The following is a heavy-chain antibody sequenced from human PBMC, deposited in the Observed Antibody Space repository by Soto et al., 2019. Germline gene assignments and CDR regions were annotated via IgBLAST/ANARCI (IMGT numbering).Heavy chain of an antibody. J-gene: IGHJ4*02. D-gene: IGHD5-12*01. V-gene: IGHV3-74*01. Sequence: GGSLRLSCAASGFTFSSYWMHWVRRAPGRGLVWVSRINSDGSSTSYADSVKGRFTISRDNAKNTLYLQMNSLRAEDTAVYYCARDLSGYDHFDYWGQGTLVTVS. CDR3: ARDLSGYDHFDY. CDR2: INSDGSST. CDR1: GFTFSSYW.